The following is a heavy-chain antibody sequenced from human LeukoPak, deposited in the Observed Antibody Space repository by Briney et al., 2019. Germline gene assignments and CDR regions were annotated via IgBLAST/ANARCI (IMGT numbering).Heavy chain of an antibody. J-gene: IGHJ4*02. CDR2: IKQDGSEK. CDR3: ARERQNKDFWSGGDY. Sequence: GGSLRLSCAASGFTFSTYWMSWVRQAPRKGLEWVANIKQDGSEKYYVDSVKGRFTISRDNAKNSLYLQMNTLRPGDTAVYYCARERQNKDFWSGGDYWGQGTLVTVSS. V-gene: IGHV3-7*01. CDR1: GFTFSTYW. D-gene: IGHD3-3*01.